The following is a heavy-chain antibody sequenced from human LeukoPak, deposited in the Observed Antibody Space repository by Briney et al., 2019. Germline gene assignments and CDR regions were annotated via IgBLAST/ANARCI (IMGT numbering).Heavy chain of an antibody. CDR3: ARVAYYYGSGSYSDYYFDY. V-gene: IGHV3-48*04. CDR2: ISSSSSTI. J-gene: IGHJ4*02. Sequence: GGSLRLSCAASGFTFSSYDMNWVRQAPGKGLEWVSYISSSSSTIYYADSVKGRFTISRDNAKNSLYLQMNSLRAEDTAVYYCARVAYYYGSGSYSDYYFDYWGQGTLVTVSS. CDR1: GFTFSSYD. D-gene: IGHD3-10*01.